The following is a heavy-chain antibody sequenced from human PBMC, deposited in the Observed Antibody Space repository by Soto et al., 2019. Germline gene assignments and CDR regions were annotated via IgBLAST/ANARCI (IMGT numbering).Heavy chain of an antibody. Sequence: EVQLVESGGGLVQPGGSLRLSCAASGFTFSGSDMNWVRHTRGKGLEWVSGIGTGGDTYYADSVRGRFTISREDAKGSLYLQMNSLRVADTAVYYCVRDTGFTTSSEAFNIWGQGTMVTVSS. CDR2: IGTGGDT. D-gene: IGHD1-1*01. CDR3: VRDTGFTTSSEAFNI. V-gene: IGHV3-13*01. CDR1: GFTFSGSD. J-gene: IGHJ3*02.